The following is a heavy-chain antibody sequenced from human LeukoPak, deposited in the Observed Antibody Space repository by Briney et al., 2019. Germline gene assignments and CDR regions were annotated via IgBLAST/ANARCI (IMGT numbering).Heavy chain of an antibody. D-gene: IGHD3-22*01. V-gene: IGHV3-23*01. Sequence: GGSLRLSCAASGFTFSSYAMSWVRQAPGKGLEWVSAISGSGGSTYCADSVKGRFTISRDNSKNTLYLQMNSLRAEDTAVYYCAKEGQGHYDSSGYYSDDAFDIWGQGTMVTVSS. CDR1: GFTFSSYA. CDR2: ISGSGGST. CDR3: AKEGQGHYDSSGYYSDDAFDI. J-gene: IGHJ3*02.